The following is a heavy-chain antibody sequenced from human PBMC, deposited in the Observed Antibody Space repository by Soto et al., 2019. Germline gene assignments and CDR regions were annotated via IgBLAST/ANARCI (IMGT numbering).Heavy chain of an antibody. CDR2: IYWDDDK. CDR1: GFSLSTSGVG. D-gene: IGHD3-9*01. J-gene: IGHJ5*02. V-gene: IGHV2-5*02. CDR3: APLRTYYDILTAYRWFDP. Sequence: QITLKESGPTLVKPTQTLTLTCTFSGFSLSTSGVGVGWIRQPPGKALEWLALIYWDDDKRYSPSLKSRLTITKHTSKNQVVLTMTNMDPVDTATYYCAPLRTYYDILTAYRWFDPWGQGTLVTVSS.